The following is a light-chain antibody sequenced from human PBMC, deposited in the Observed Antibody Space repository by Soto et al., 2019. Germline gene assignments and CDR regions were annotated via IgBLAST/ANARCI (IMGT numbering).Light chain of an antibody. CDR2: KAS. CDR3: QQYSGYPYT. J-gene: IGKJ2*01. Sequence: DIQMTQSPSTLSASVGDRVTITCRASQSISRWLAWYQQTPGKPPNLLIYKASTLESGVPSRFSGSGSGAEXXXXXXXXXXXXXATYYCQQYSGYPYTFGXGTKLAIK. CDR1: QSISRW. V-gene: IGKV1-5*03.